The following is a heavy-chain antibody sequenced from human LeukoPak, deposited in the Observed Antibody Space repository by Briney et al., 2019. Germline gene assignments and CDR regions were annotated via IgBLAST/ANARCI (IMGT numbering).Heavy chain of an antibody. D-gene: IGHD6-6*01. Sequence: PSETLSLTCTVPGGSISSYYWSWIRQPPGKGLEWIGYIYYSGSTNYNPSLKSRVTISVDTSKNQFSLKLSSVTAADTAVYYCARRRYSSSFHYYYMDVWGKGTTVTVSS. CDR2: IYYSGST. V-gene: IGHV4-59*08. CDR1: GGSISSYY. CDR3: ARRRYSSSFHYYYMDV. J-gene: IGHJ6*03.